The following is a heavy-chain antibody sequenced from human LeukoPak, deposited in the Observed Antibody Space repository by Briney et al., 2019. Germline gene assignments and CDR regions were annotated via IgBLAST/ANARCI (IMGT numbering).Heavy chain of an antibody. V-gene: IGHV1-24*01. D-gene: IGHD5-24*01. CDR2: FDPEYGKT. Sequence: ASVKVSCKVSGYTLTELSMHWVRQAPGKGLEWMGGFDPEYGKTIYARKFQGRVTMTEDTSTDTASMELSSLRSEDTAVYYCARGVTRWLQFETNYFDYWGQGTLVTVSS. CDR3: ARGVTRWLQFETNYFDY. J-gene: IGHJ4*02. CDR1: GYTLTELS.